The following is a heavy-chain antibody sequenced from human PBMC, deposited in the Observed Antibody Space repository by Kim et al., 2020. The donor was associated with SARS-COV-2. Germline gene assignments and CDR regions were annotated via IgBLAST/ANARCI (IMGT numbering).Heavy chain of an antibody. V-gene: IGHV1-18*01. J-gene: IGHJ6*03. Sequence: ASVKVSCKASGYTFTSYGISWVRQAPGQGLEWMGWISAYNGNTNYAQKLQGRVTMTTDTSTSTAYMELRSLRSDDTAVYYCARGGPIPDGSGYSLLPYYYMDVWGKGTTVTVSS. CDR3: ARGGPIPDGSGYSLLPYYYMDV. CDR2: ISAYNGNT. CDR1: GYTFTSYG. D-gene: IGHD3-3*01.